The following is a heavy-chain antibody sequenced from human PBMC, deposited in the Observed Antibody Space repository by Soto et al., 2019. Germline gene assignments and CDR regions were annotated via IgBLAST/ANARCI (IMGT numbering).Heavy chain of an antibody. J-gene: IGHJ5*02. Sequence: GESLKISCQASGYSFTSYWIGWVRQMPGKGLEWMGIIYPGDSDTRYSPSFQGQVTISADKSISTAYLQWSSLKASDTAMYYCARLGIAAAGSVVGWFDPWGQGTLVTVSS. CDR2: IYPGDSDT. D-gene: IGHD6-13*01. CDR3: ARLGIAAAGSVVGWFDP. CDR1: GYSFTSYW. V-gene: IGHV5-51*01.